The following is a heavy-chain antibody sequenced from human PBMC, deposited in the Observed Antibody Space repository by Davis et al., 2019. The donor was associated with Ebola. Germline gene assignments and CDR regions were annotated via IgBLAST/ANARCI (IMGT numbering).Heavy chain of an antibody. J-gene: IGHJ4*02. V-gene: IGHV3-23*01. CDR3: ARYCHYPDCSYFDC. CDR2: VSGSGGST. CDR1: GFIFSNYD. D-gene: IGHD2-15*01. Sequence: PGGSLRLSCAASGFIFSNYDMSWVRQVPGKGLEWVSTVSGSGGSTHYSDSVRGRFSISRDNSKNTLYLQMNSLRAEDTATYYCARYCHYPDCSYFDCWGQGTVAAVSS.